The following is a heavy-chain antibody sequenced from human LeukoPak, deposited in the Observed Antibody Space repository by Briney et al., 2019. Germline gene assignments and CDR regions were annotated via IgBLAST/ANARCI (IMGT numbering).Heavy chain of an antibody. CDR1: RFTFTSYA. CDR3: AKDETLTGYSSGWYGGTYVDY. CDR2: ISGSGDST. D-gene: IGHD6-19*01. V-gene: IGHV3-23*01. J-gene: IGHJ4*02. Sequence: GGSLRLSCAASRFTFTSYAMSWVRQAPGKGLEWVSTISGSGDSTYHADSVKGRFTISRDNSKNTLHLQMNSLRAEDTAVYYCAKDETLTGYSSGWYGGTYVDYWGQGTLVTVSS.